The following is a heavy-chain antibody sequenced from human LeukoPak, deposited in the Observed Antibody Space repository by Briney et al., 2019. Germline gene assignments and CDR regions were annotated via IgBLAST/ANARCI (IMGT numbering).Heavy chain of an antibody. CDR1: GGSISSGGYS. CDR2: IYHSGST. V-gene: IGHV4-30-2*01. J-gene: IGHJ3*02. CDR3: ARRIYYDRSVGAFDI. Sequence: PSETLSLTCAVSGGSISSGGYSWSWIRQPPGKGLEWIGYIYHSGSTYYNPSLKSRVTISVDRSKNQFSLKLSSVTAADTAVYYCARRIYYDRSVGAFDIWGQGTMVTVSS. D-gene: IGHD3-22*01.